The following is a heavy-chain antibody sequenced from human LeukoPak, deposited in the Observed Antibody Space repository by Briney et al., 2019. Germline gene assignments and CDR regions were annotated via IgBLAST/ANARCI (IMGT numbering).Heavy chain of an antibody. Sequence: AETLSLTCAVYGWSFSGYYWSWIRQPPGKGLEWVWEINHSGSTNYNPSLKSRVTISVDTSKNQFSLKLSSVTAADTAVYYCARAAGGSSNWFDPWGQGTLVTVSS. D-gene: IGHD6-6*01. V-gene: IGHV4-34*01. J-gene: IGHJ5*02. CDR2: INHSGST. CDR1: GWSFSGYY. CDR3: ARAAGGSSNWFDP.